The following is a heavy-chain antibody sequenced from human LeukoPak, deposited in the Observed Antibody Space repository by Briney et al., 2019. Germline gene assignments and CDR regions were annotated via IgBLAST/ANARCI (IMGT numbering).Heavy chain of an antibody. D-gene: IGHD1-26*01. CDR3: ARAARWDGVDP. V-gene: IGHV4-31*03. CDR2: IYYSGSI. CDR1: GGSISRGGYY. Sequence: SGALSLTCTVSGGSISRGGYYWSWIRQHPGKGLEWTGYIYYSGSIYYNPSLKSRVTISVDTSKNQFSLKLSSVTAADTAVYYCARAARWDGVDPWGEGTLVTVS. J-gene: IGHJ5*02.